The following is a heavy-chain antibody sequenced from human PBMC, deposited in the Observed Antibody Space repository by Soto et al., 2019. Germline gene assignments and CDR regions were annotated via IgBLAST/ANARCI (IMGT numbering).Heavy chain of an antibody. Sequence: EVQLVESGGGLVQPGGSLRLSCAASGFTFSSYDMHWVRQATGNGLEWVSAIGTAGDTYYPGSVKGRFTISRENAKNSLYLQMNSLRAGDPDVYYCARARYGGYYDFWGQGTLVTVSS. J-gene: IGHJ4*02. CDR2: IGTAGDT. CDR1: GFTFSSYD. V-gene: IGHV3-13*01. D-gene: IGHD3-3*01. CDR3: ARARYGGYYDF.